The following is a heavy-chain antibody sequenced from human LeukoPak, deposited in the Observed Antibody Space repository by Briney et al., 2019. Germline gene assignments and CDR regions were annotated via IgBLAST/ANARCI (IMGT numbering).Heavy chain of an antibody. Sequence: SQTLSLTCDISGDTVSSDCAAWNWIRQSPSRGLEWLGRTYYRSKWYYDYAVSVKSRITISPDTSKNQFSLQLNSVTADDTAVYYCVRGFALDFWGQGTMVTVSS. CDR3: VRGFALDF. V-gene: IGHV6-1*01. CDR1: GDTVSSDCAA. J-gene: IGHJ3*01. CDR2: TYYRSKWYY.